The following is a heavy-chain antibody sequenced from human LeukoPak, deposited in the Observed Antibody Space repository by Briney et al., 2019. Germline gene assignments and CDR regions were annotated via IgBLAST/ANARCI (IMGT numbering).Heavy chain of an antibody. CDR2: ISGSGGST. Sequence: GGSLRLSCAASGFTFSSYAMSWVRQAPGKGLEWVSAISGSGGSTYYADSVKGRFTISRDNSKNTLYLQMNSLRAEDTAVYYCAKDQLGLHYYDSSGYPGGFDYWGQGTLVTVSS. CDR1: GFTFSSYA. V-gene: IGHV3-23*01. CDR3: AKDQLGLHYYDSSGYPGGFDY. D-gene: IGHD3-22*01. J-gene: IGHJ4*02.